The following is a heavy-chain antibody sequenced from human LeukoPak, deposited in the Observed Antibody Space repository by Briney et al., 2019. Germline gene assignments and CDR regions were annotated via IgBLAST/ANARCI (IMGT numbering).Heavy chain of an antibody. J-gene: IGHJ4*02. CDR2: VSHDGNNE. CDR1: GFTFNNYG. D-gene: IGHD2-21*02. Sequence: GGSLRLSCAASGFTFNNYGLHWVRQAPGKGLEWVTLVSHDGNNEYYADSVKGRFATSRDDSKNTLYLQMNSLRAEDTAVYYCAKDPSLRVTLPVWGQGTLVTVSS. V-gene: IGHV3-30*18. CDR3: AKDPSLRVTLPV.